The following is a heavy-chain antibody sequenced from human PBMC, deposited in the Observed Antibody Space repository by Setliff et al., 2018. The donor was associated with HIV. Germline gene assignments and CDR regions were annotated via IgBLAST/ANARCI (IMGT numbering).Heavy chain of an antibody. CDR2: LSPTSGNT. Sequence: ASVKVSCKASGYTFTSLDINWVRQATGQGPEWMGWLSPTSGNTGSAQRFQGRVTMTRNTSISIAYMELSNLRSEDTAVYYCARGAPGRSCSGGSCSYFDYWGQGTLVTVSS. CDR3: ARGAPGRSCSGGSCSYFDY. D-gene: IGHD2-15*01. V-gene: IGHV1-8*01. CDR1: GYTFTSLD. J-gene: IGHJ4*02.